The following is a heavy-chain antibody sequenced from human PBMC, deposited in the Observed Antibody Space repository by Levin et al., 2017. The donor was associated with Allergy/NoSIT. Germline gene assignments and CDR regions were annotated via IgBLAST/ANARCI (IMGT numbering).Heavy chain of an antibody. Sequence: LSLTCAASGFTFSNAWMSWVRQAPGKGLEWVGRIKSKTDGGTTDYAAPVKGRFTISRDDSKNTLYLQMNSLKTEDTAVYYCTTEGEGYDYDVGTAVGMDVWGQGTTVTVSS. CDR3: TTEGEGYDYDVGTAVGMDV. CDR2: IKSKTDGGTT. J-gene: IGHJ6*02. D-gene: IGHD5-12*01. CDR1: GFTFSNAW. V-gene: IGHV3-15*01.